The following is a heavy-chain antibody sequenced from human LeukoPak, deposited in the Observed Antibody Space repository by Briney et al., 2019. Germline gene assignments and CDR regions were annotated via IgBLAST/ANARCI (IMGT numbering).Heavy chain of an antibody. Sequence: PGGSLRLSCAASGFTFSSYGMHWVRQAPGKGLEWVAVTWYDGSNKYYADSVKGRFTISRDNSKNTLYLQMNSLRAEDTAVYYWARDPSWLRYFDYWGQGTLVTVAS. D-gene: IGHD3-22*01. CDR2: TWYDGSNK. CDR3: ARDPSWLRYFDY. J-gene: IGHJ4*02. CDR1: GFTFSSYG. V-gene: IGHV3-33*01.